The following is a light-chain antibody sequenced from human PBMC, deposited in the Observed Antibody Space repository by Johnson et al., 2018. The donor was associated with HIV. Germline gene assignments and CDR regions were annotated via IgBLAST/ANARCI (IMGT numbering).Light chain of an antibody. CDR2: ENN. Sequence: QSLLTQPPSVSAAPGQKVTISCSGSSSNIGNNYVSWYQQLPGTAPKLLIYENNKRPSGIPDRFSGSKSGTSATLGITGLQTGDEADYYCGTWDSRLSAGLFGTGTKVTVL. J-gene: IGLJ1*01. V-gene: IGLV1-51*02. CDR1: SSNIGNNY. CDR3: GTWDSRLSAGL.